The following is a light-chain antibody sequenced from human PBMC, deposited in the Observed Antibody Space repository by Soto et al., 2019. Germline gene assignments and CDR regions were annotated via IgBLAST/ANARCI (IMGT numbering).Light chain of an antibody. V-gene: IGLV1-40*01. CDR2: GNN. Sequence: QSVLTQPPSVSGAPGQRVTISCTGSSSNIGAVYDVHWYQQLPETAPKLLIYGNNNRPSGVPDRFSGSKSGTSASLAITGLQAEDEADYYCQSFDSSLSGYVFGTGTKLTVL. J-gene: IGLJ1*01. CDR1: SSNIGAVYD. CDR3: QSFDSSLSGYV.